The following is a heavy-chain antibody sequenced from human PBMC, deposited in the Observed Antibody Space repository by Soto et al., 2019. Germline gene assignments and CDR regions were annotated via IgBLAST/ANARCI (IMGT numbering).Heavy chain of an antibody. CDR3: AKYSGSYPVYNGLSL. Sequence: EVQLLESGGGLVQPGGSLRLSCAASGFPFSTSAMNWVRQAPGTGLEWVSIISASSDAAYYAESVKGRFVSSRDNSKNTLYLQMNSLRAEDTAVYYCAKYSGSYPVYNGLSLWGQGTTVTVS. J-gene: IGHJ6*02. CDR2: ISASSDAA. CDR1: GFPFSTSA. V-gene: IGHV3-23*01. D-gene: IGHD1-26*01.